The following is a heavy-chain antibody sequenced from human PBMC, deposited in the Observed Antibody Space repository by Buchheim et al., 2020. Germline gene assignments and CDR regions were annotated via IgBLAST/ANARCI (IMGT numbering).Heavy chain of an antibody. CDR2: ISSSSSTI. Sequence: EVPLVESGGGLVQPGGSLRLSCAASGFTFSSYSMNWVRQAPGKGLEWVSYISSSSSTIYYADSVKGRFTISRDNAKNSLYLQMNSLRAEDTAVYYCARDSGTTPNYYYYYGMDVWGQGTT. J-gene: IGHJ6*02. CDR1: GFTFSSYS. D-gene: IGHD1-7*01. V-gene: IGHV3-48*04. CDR3: ARDSGTTPNYYYYYGMDV.